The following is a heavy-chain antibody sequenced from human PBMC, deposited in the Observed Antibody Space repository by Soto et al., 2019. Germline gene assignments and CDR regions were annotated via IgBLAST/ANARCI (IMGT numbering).Heavy chain of an antibody. Sequence: EVQLVESGGGLVQPGGSLRFSCAASGFTFSNYWMSWVRQAPGKGLEWVANIQQDGSEKHYVDSVKGRFTISRDNADNSLYLQMNSLRAEDTAVYYCTRTSASTSRDFDYWGQGTLVTVSS. CDR3: TRTSASTSRDFDY. CDR2: IQQDGSEK. V-gene: IGHV3-7*05. J-gene: IGHJ4*02. CDR1: GFTFSNYW.